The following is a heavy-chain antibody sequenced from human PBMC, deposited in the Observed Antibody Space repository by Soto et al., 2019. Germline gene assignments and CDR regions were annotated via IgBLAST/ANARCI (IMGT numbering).Heavy chain of an antibody. Sequence: QVQLVESGGGVVQPGRSLRLSCAASGFTFSSYGMHWVRQAPGKGLEWVAVISYDGSNKYYADSVKGRFTISRDNSKNTLYLQRNSLRAEDTAVYYCAKVDATMFDYWGQGTLVTVSS. CDR1: GFTFSSYG. CDR3: AKVDATMFDY. J-gene: IGHJ4*02. CDR2: ISYDGSNK. V-gene: IGHV3-30*18. D-gene: IGHD5-12*01.